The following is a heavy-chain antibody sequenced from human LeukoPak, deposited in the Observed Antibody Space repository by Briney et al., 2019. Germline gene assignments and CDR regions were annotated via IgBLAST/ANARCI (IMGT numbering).Heavy chain of an antibody. CDR1: GYTFTGYY. J-gene: IGHJ6*02. V-gene: IGHV1-2*06. Sequence: GASVKVSCKASGYTFTGYYMHWVRQAPGQGLEWMGRINPNSGGTNYAQKFQGRVTMTRDTSISTAYMELSRLRSDDTAVYYCARELGPPYSSSWGFLGMDVWGQGTPGTVSS. CDR2: INPNSGGT. CDR3: ARELGPPYSSSWGFLGMDV. D-gene: IGHD6-13*01.